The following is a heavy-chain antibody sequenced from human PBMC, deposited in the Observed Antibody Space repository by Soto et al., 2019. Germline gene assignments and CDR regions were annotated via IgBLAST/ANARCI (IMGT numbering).Heavy chain of an antibody. CDR1: GFTLNSYW. CDR3: ARDEYCSSTSCYVASLYYYHSYSMDV. D-gene: IGHD2-2*01. Sequence: GGSLRLSCAASGFTLNSYWMSWVRQAPGKGLEWVANIKQDGSEKYYVDSVKGRFTISRDNAKNSLYLQMNSLRAEDTAVYYCARDEYCSSTSCYVASLYYYHSYSMDVWYQATSLTV. J-gene: IGHJ6*02. CDR2: IKQDGSEK. V-gene: IGHV3-7*01.